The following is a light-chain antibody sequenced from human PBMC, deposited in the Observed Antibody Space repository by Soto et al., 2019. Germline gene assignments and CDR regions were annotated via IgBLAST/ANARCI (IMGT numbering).Light chain of an antibody. CDR1: QRVSSNY. Sequence: EIVMTQSPGTLSLSPGERATLSCRASQRVSSNYLAWHQQKPGQAPRLLIYGASSRDTGIPDRCSGSGSGTDFTLTISRLEPEDCAVYYCQQYGSSRWTFGQGTKVEIK. CDR3: QQYGSSRWT. V-gene: IGKV3-20*01. J-gene: IGKJ1*01. CDR2: GAS.